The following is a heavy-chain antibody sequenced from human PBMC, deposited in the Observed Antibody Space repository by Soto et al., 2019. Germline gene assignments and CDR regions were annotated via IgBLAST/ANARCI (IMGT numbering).Heavy chain of an antibody. CDR1: GFTFSSYG. Sequence: GGSLRLSCAASGFTFSSYGMHWVRQAPGKGLEWAAVISYDGSNKYYADSVKGRFTISRDNSKNTLYLQMNSLRAEDTAVYYCAVGYCSSTSCYAPRLYYYGMDVWGQGTTVTVSS. V-gene: IGHV3-30*03. CDR2: ISYDGSNK. CDR3: AVGYCSSTSCYAPRLYYYGMDV. D-gene: IGHD2-2*01. J-gene: IGHJ6*02.